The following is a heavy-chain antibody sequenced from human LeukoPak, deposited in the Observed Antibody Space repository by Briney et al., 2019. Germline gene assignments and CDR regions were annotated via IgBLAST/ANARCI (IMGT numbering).Heavy chain of an antibody. CDR1: GGSISSYY. CDR3: ARAHRLLGYSGYGMDV. Sequence: SETLSLTCTVSGGSISSYYWSWIRQPPGKGLEWIGYIYYSGSTNYNPPLKSRVTISVDTSKNQFSLKLSSVTAADTAVYYCARAHRLLGYSGYGMDVWGQGTTVTVSS. CDR2: IYYSGST. V-gene: IGHV4-59*01. J-gene: IGHJ6*02. D-gene: IGHD5-12*01.